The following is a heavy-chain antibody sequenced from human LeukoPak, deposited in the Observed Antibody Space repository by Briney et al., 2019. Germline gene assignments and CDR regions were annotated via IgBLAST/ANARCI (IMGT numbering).Heavy chain of an antibody. CDR1: GGSIIRRSYY. CDR2: IFSRGSN. Sequence: SETLSLTCTVSGGSIIRRSYYWWGLREPPGKRVEWIVGIFSRGSNYHKPSLQSTVPISVATYETPFSLKLKSGTAGDPAVYYCARRGRQPEATYFDSWGQGTLVTVSS. V-gene: IGHV4-39*07. D-gene: IGHD5-12*01. CDR3: ARRGRQPEATYFDS. J-gene: IGHJ4*02.